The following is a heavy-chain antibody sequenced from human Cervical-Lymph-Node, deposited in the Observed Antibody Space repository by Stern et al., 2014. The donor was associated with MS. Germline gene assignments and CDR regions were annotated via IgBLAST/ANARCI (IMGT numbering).Heavy chain of an antibody. Sequence: QVQLQESGPGLVKPSETLSLTCTVSGGSFSSYYWSRFRQPPGKGLEWIAYIYHSGTTDYNPSLKSRVTISVDTSKNQFSLKLSSATAADTAMYYCARHTSGYWYFDLWGRGTLVTVSS. CDR2: IYHSGTT. J-gene: IGHJ2*01. D-gene: IGHD3-22*01. CDR3: ARHTSGYWYFDL. CDR1: GGSFSSYY. V-gene: IGHV4-59*01.